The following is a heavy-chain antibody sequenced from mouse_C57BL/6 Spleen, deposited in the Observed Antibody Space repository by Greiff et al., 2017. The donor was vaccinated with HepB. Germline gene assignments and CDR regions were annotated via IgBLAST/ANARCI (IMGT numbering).Heavy chain of an antibody. Sequence: QVQLQQPGAEPVKPGASVKLSCKASGYTFTSYWMHWVKQRPGRGLEWIGRIDPNSGGTKYNEKFKSKATLTVDKPSSTAYMQLSSLTSEDSAVYYCARAYYGSSYGYFDVWGTGTTVTVSS. CDR2: IDPNSGGT. D-gene: IGHD1-1*01. CDR3: ARAYYGSSYGYFDV. V-gene: IGHV1-72*01. CDR1: GYTFTSYW. J-gene: IGHJ1*03.